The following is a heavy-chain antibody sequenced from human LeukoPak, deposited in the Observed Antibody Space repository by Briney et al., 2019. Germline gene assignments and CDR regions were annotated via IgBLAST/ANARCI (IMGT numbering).Heavy chain of an antibody. V-gene: IGHV4-34*01. CDR3: ARGRIQLYLLRFDP. Sequence: PSETLSLTCAVYGGSFSGYYWSWIRQPPGKGLEWIGEINHSGSTNYNPSLKSRVTISVDTSKNQFSLKLSSVTAADTAVYYCARGRIQLYLLRFDPWGQGTLVTVSS. D-gene: IGHD5-18*01. J-gene: IGHJ5*02. CDR2: INHSGST. CDR1: GGSFSGYY.